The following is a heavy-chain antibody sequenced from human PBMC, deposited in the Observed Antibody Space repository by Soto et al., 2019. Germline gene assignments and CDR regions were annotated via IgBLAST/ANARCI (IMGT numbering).Heavy chain of an antibody. J-gene: IGHJ4*02. Sequence: QVQLVQSGAEVKKPGSSVKVSCKASGGTFSSYAISWVRQAPGQGLEWMGGIIPIFGTANYAQKFQGRVTITAHESTSTAYMELSSLRSEDTAVYYCARGTGFGYCSGGSCYYGGYWGQGTLVTVSS. CDR2: IIPIFGTA. CDR3: ARGTGFGYCSGGSCYYGGY. CDR1: GGTFSSYA. V-gene: IGHV1-69*01. D-gene: IGHD2-15*01.